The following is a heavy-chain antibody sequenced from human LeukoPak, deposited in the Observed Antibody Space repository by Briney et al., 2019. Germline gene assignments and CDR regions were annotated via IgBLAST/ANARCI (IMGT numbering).Heavy chain of an antibody. CDR2: IYYSGST. Sequence: SETLSLTCTVSGGSISSSSYYWGWIRQPPGKGLEWIGSIYYSGSTYYNPSLKSRVTISVDTSKNQFSLKLSSVTAADTAVYYCARGGGRRDGYSLNYWGQGTLVTVSS. V-gene: IGHV4-39*01. CDR3: ARGGGRRDGYSLNY. J-gene: IGHJ4*02. D-gene: IGHD5-24*01. CDR1: GGSISSSSYY.